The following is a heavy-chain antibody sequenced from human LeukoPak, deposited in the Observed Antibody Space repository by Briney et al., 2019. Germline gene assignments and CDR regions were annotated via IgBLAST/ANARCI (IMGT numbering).Heavy chain of an antibody. J-gene: IGHJ4*02. CDR1: GFTFSGSA. CDR2: IRSKTNNYAT. Sequence: GGSLKLSCAASGFTFSGSAMHWVRQASGKGLEWVGRIRSKTNNYATAYAASVKGRFTISRDDSKNTAYLQMNSLKTEDTAVYYCTRLDDSSGYYYLGFDYWGQGTQVTVSS. CDR3: TRLDDSSGYYYLGFDY. V-gene: IGHV3-73*01. D-gene: IGHD3-22*01.